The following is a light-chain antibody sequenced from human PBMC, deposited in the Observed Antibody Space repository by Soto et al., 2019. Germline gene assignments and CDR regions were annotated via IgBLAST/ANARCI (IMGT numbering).Light chain of an antibody. Sequence: ELVLTQSPVTLSLSLGERATLSCRASQSVRSSYLAWYQQNPGQAPRLLIYDASTRATGITDRFSGSGSGTDFTLTISRMEPEEFAVYSCQQYGSSPQTFGQGTKVDI. V-gene: IGKV3-20*01. CDR3: QQYGSSPQT. CDR1: QSVRSSY. CDR2: DAS. J-gene: IGKJ1*01.